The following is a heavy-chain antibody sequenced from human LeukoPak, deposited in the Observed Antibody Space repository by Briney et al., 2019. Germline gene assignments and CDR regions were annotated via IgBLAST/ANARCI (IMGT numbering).Heavy chain of an antibody. J-gene: IGHJ2*01. D-gene: IGHD2-2*01. V-gene: IGHV1-3*01. CDR3: ARVAGVVPAANYWYFDL. CDR2: INAGNGNT. CDR1: GYTFTSYA. Sequence: ASVKVSCKASGYTFTSYAMHWVRQAPGQRLEWMGWINAGNGNTKYSQKFQGRVTITRDTSAGTACMELSSLRSEDTAVYYCARVAGVVPAANYWYFDLWGRGTLVTVSS.